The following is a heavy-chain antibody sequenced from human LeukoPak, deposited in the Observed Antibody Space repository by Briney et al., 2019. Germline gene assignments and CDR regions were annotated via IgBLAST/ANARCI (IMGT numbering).Heavy chain of an antibody. CDR1: GFTFSSYG. J-gene: IGHJ4*02. V-gene: IGHV3-23*01. CDR3: AKGGQFWSGEIDY. Sequence: PGGSLRLSCAASGFTFSSYGMHWVRQAPGKGLEWVSAISGSGGSTYYADSVKGRFTISRDNSKNTLYLQMNSLRAEDTAVYYCAKGGQFWSGEIDYWGQGTLVTVPS. CDR2: ISGSGGST. D-gene: IGHD3-3*02.